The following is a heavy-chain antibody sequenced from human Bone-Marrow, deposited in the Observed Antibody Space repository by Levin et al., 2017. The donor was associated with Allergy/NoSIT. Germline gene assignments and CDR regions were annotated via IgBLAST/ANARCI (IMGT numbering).Heavy chain of an antibody. Sequence: MASETLSLTCSFSGGSISSSSYYWGWIRQPPGTGLEWIGNIHYSGSTYYSPSLRSRISISVATSKNQFSLNLRSVTAADTAVYFCARYLRLPNTSGGYYYYGMDVWGQGTTVIVSS. CDR3: ARYLRLPNTSGGYYYYGMDV. J-gene: IGHJ6*02. V-gene: IGHV4-39*01. D-gene: IGHD3-16*01. CDR2: IHYSGST. CDR1: GGSISSSSYY.